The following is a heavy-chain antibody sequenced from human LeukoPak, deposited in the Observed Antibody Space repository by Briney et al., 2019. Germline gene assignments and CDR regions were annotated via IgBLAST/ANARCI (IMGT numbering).Heavy chain of an antibody. CDR2: ISAYNGNT. CDR1: AYTFTSYG. Sequence: ASVKVSCKASAYTFTSYGISWVRQAPGQGLEWVGWISAYNGNTNYAQKLQGRVTMTTDTSTSTAYMELRSLRSDDTAVYYCASSPNYYGSGSYYTRAEYFQHWGQGTLVTVSS. J-gene: IGHJ1*01. CDR3: ASSPNYYGSGSYYTRAEYFQH. V-gene: IGHV1-18*01. D-gene: IGHD3-10*01.